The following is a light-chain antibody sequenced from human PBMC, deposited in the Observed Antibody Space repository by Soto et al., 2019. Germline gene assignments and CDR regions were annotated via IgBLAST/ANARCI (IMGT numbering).Light chain of an antibody. Sequence: DIPLTQSPSFLSASVGDRVTITCRASQGISSYLAWYQQKPVQAPNLLIYAASTLQSGATSSFSGSGSVTEFTLTICSLQPEDFTTYYCQHLNSYPRTFGQGTKVEIK. CDR3: QHLNSYPRT. J-gene: IGKJ1*01. CDR2: AAS. V-gene: IGKV1-9*01. CDR1: QGISSY.